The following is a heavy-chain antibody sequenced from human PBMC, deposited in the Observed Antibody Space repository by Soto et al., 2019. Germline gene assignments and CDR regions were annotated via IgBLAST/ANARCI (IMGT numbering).Heavy chain of an antibody. V-gene: IGHV3-23*01. D-gene: IGHD3-16*01. CDR2: VSATAGTT. J-gene: IGHJ4*02. CDR1: GFTFSNYA. CDR3: AKDRLAGGFDY. Sequence: PGGSLRLSCAASGFTFSNYAMSWVRQAPGKGLEWVSLVSATAGTTYYTESVKGQFTISRDNSRNKVNLQMNRLRADDTAVYYCAKDRLAGGFDYWGQGTLVTVSS.